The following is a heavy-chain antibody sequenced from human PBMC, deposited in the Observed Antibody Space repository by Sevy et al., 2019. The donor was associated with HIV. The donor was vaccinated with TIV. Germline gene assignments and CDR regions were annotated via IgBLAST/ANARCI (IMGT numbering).Heavy chain of an antibody. D-gene: IGHD6-6*01. Sequence: SETLSLTCTVSGGSISSSSYYWGWIRQPPGKGLEWIGSIYYSGRTYYNPSLKSRVTISVDTSKNQFSLKLSSVTAADTAVYYCARHDRAAHAFDIWGQGTMVTVSS. CDR3: ARHDRAAHAFDI. CDR2: IYYSGRT. V-gene: IGHV4-39*01. CDR1: GGSISSSSYY. J-gene: IGHJ3*02.